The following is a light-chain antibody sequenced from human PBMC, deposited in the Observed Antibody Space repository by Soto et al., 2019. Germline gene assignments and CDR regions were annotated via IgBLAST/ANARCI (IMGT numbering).Light chain of an antibody. Sequence: QSVLTQPASVSGSPGQSITISCTGTTSDVGGYNYVSWYQQHPGKAPKLMIYEVSNRPSGVSNRFSGSKSGNTASLTISGLQAEDEADYDCSSYTGSITIVVFGGGTKRTVL. V-gene: IGLV2-14*01. CDR1: TSDVGGYNY. CDR3: SSYTGSITIVV. CDR2: EVS. J-gene: IGLJ2*01.